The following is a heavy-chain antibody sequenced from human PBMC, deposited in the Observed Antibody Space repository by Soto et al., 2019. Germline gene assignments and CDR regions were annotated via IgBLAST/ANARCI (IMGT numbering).Heavy chain of an antibody. V-gene: IGHV1-69*12. D-gene: IGHD2-2*01. J-gene: IGHJ6*02. Sequence: QVQLVQSGAEVKKPGSSVKVSCKASGGTFSSYAISWVRQAPGQGLEWMGGIIPIFDTANYAQKFQRRVTVTADEYTRRAYMELSSLRSEDTALYYCARHDCISTSCYYYYYYGMDVWGQGTTVTVSS. CDR2: IIPIFDTA. CDR3: ARHDCISTSCYYYYYYGMDV. CDR1: GGTFSSYA.